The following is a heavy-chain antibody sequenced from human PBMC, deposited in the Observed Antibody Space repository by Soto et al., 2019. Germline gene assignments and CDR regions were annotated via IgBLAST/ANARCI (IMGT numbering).Heavy chain of an antibody. J-gene: IGHJ4*02. Sequence: PSETLSLTCTVSGGSISSSSYYWGWIRQPPGKGLEWIGSIYYSGSTYYNPSLKSRVTISVDTSKNQFSLKLSSVTAADTAVYYCARLVVAPYWFDYCGQGTLVTVSS. CDR3: ARLVVAPYWFDY. CDR1: GGSISSSSYY. D-gene: IGHD3-22*01. V-gene: IGHV4-39*01. CDR2: IYYSGST.